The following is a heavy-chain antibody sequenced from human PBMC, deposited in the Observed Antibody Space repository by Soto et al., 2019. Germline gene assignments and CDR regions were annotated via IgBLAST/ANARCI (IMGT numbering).Heavy chain of an antibody. Sequence: QVQLQESGPGLVKPSQTLSLTCTVSGGSISSGGYYWSWIRQHPGKVLEWIGYLYYIGITSYNPSHKSRVTISVDTSKNPYSLKLSSVTAADTAVYYCARSPDHWGQGTLVTVSS. CDR3: ARSPDH. CDR2: LYYIGIT. CDR1: GGSISSGGYY. D-gene: IGHD3-3*01. V-gene: IGHV4-31*03. J-gene: IGHJ4*02.